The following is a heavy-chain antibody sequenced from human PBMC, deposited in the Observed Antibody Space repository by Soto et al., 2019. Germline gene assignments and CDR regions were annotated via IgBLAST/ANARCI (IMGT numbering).Heavy chain of an antibody. V-gene: IGHV4-34*01. J-gene: IGHJ5*02. CDR1: GGSFSGFY. D-gene: IGHD2-2*01. CDR2: INPSGST. CDR3: ARGILGVVSAAMGGLWFDP. Sequence: SETLSLTCAVYGGSFSGFYWSWIRQPPGKGLEWVGEINPSGSTNYNPSLKSRVTISVDTSKKHFSLKLSSVTAADTAVYSCARGILGVVSAAMGGLWFDPWGQGTLVTVSS.